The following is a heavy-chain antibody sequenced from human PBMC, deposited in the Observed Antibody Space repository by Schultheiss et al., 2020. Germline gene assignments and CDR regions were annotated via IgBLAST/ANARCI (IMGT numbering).Heavy chain of an antibody. V-gene: IGHV3-30*02. D-gene: IGHD3-10*01. J-gene: IGHJ4*02. Sequence: GGSLRLSCAASGFTFSSYGMHWVRQAPGKGLEWVAFIRYDGSNKYYADSVKGRFTISRDNSKNTLYLQMNSLRAEDTAVYYCARDKVYGSGSYIYWGQGTLVTVSS. CDR2: IRYDGSNK. CDR3: ARDKVYGSGSYIY. CDR1: GFTFSSYG.